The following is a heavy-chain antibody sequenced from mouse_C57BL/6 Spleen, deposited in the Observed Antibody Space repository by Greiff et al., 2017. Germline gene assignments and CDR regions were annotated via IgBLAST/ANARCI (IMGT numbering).Heavy chain of an antibody. J-gene: IGHJ4*01. CDR1: GYTFTSYW. CDR2: IYPSDSET. Sequence: QVHVKQPGAELVRPGSSVQLSCKASGYTFTSYWMDWVKQRPGQGLEWIGNIYPSDSETHYNQKFKDKATLTVDKSSSTAYMQLSSLTSEDSAVYYCARTVYAMDYWGQGTSVTVSS. V-gene: IGHV1-61*01. D-gene: IGHD1-1*01. CDR3: ARTVYAMDY.